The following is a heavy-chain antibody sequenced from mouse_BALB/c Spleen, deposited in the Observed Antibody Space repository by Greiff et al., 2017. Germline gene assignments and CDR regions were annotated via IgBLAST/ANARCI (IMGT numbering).Heavy chain of an antibody. D-gene: IGHD1-1*01. CDR3: ARETTDHYFDY. V-gene: IGHV2-6-4*01. CDR2: IWGGGST. CDR1: GFSLTSYS. J-gene: IGHJ2*01. Sequence: VKLVESGPGLVAPSQCLSITCTVSGFSLTSYSVHWVRQPPGKGLEWLGMIWGGGSTDYNSALKSRLSTSKDNSKSQFFLKMNSLQTNDTAMYYCARETTDHYFDYWGQGTTLTVSS.